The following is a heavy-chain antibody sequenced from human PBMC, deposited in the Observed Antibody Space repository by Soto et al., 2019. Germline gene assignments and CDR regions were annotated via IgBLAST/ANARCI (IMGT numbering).Heavy chain of an antibody. CDR3: ASVRTSKDWFDP. D-gene: IGHD1-1*01. V-gene: IGHV1-8*01. J-gene: IGHJ5*02. CDR2: MNPNSGNT. CDR1: GYTFTSYD. Sequence: ASVKVSCKASGYTFTSYDINWVRQATGQGLEWMGWMNPNSGNTGYAQKFQGRVTMTRNTSISTAYMELSSLRSEDTAVYYCASVRTSKDWFDPWGQGTLVTVSS.